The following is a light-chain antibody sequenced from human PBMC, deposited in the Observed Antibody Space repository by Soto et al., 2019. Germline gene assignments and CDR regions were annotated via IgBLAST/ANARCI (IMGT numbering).Light chain of an antibody. J-gene: IGKJ4*01. CDR2: GAS. Sequence: EIVMTQSPATLSVSPGERATLSCRASQSVSTNVAWYQQKPGQAPRLLISGASTRATGIPARFSGSGSGTEFTVTISSLQSEDFAIYFCQQYNNWPLTFGGGTKVEIK. CDR1: QSVSTN. V-gene: IGKV3D-15*01. CDR3: QQYNNWPLT.